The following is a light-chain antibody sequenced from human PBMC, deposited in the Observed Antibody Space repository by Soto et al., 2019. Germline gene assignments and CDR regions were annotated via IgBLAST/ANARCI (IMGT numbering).Light chain of an antibody. J-gene: IGKJ1*01. Sequence: IQMTQSPSSLSASVGDRVTITCRASQGIRNDLGWYQQKPGEAPKLLIYAASSLQSGVPSRFSGSGSCTDFTLTISSLQPDDFATCYWLQDYNYPWTCGQGTKVEIK. CDR3: LQDYNYPWT. CDR2: AAS. CDR1: QGIRND. V-gene: IGKV1-6*01.